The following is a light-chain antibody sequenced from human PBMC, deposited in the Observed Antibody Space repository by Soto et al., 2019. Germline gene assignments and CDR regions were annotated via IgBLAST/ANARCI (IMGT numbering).Light chain of an antibody. J-gene: IGKJ4*01. CDR1: QRVSRY. V-gene: IGKV3-11*01. CDR3: QQRSNCPST. Sequence: EIVLTQSPATLSLSPVERAALYCRASQRVSRYLAWHQHQPGPAPSLLIYDAANMASGIQPMFSCSGCGTDFTITISRLDPEDFAVYYWQQRSNCPSTFGGGTRVEIK. CDR2: DAA.